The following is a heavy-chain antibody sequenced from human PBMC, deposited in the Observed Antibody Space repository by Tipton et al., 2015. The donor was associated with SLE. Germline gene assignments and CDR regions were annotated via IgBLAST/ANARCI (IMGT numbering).Heavy chain of an antibody. CDR2: ISYGGSNK. CDR1: GFTFSTYA. V-gene: IGHV3-30*04. CDR3: VRDRGFVDSRHH. Sequence: SLRLSCAASGFTFSTYAMHWVRQAPGKGLEWVAVISYGGSNKYYADSVKGRYTISRDNSKNTLYLQMNSLRAEDTAVYYCVRDRGFVDSRHHWGQGALVTVSS. D-gene: IGHD3-10*01. J-gene: IGHJ5*02.